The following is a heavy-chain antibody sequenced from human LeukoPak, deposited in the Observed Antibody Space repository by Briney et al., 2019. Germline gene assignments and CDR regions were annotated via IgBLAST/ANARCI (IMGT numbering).Heavy chain of an antibody. Sequence: GGSLRLSCAASGFTFSSYGMHWVRQAPGKGLEWVAFIRYDGSNKYYADSVKGRFTISRDNSKNTLYLQMNSLRAEDTAVYYCAEDLRVALRIFDYWGQGTLVTVSS. D-gene: IGHD2-15*01. V-gene: IGHV3-30*02. CDR3: AEDLRVALRIFDY. CDR1: GFTFSSYG. J-gene: IGHJ4*02. CDR2: IRYDGSNK.